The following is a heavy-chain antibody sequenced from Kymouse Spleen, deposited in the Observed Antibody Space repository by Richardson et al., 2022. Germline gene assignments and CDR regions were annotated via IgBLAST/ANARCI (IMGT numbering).Heavy chain of an antibody. CDR2: ISYDGSNK. Sequence: QVQLVESGGGVVQPGRSLRLSCAASGFTFSSYGMHWVRQAPGKGLEWVAVISYDGSNKYYADSVKGRFTISRDNSKNTLYLQMNSLRAEDTAVYYCAKDQL*LELREEDYWGQGTLVTVSS. J-gene: IGHJ4*02. CDR3: AKDQL*LELREEDY. V-gene: IGHV3-30*18. CDR1: GFTFSSYG. D-gene: IGHD1-7*01.